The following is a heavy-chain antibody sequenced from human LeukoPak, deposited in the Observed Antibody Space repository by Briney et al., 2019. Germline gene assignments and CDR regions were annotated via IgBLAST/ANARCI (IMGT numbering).Heavy chain of an antibody. J-gene: IGHJ5*02. D-gene: IGHD3-22*01. V-gene: IGHV3-30*02. CDR1: GFTFSSYG. CDR2: IRYDGSNK. Sequence: PGGSLRLSCAASGFTFSSYGMHWVRQAPGKGLEWVAFIRYDGSNKYYADSVKGRFTISRDNSKNTLYLQMNSLRAEDTAVYYCAKGESSGYYYDKYNWFDPWGQGTLVTVSS. CDR3: AKGESSGYYYDKYNWFDP.